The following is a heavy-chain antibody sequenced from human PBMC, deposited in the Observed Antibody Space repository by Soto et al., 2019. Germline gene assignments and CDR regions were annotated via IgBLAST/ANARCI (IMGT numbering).Heavy chain of an antibody. J-gene: IGHJ4*01. Sequence: GGSLRLSCAASGFTFSSHNIYWFRQPPGKGLEWVSSIGTSDGSIYYAASVRGRFTISKDNAKNSVYLQMDSLRSEDTAIYHCARELSTFIRVYNWGQGTLVTVSS. V-gene: IGHV3-21*01. CDR3: ARELSTFIRVYN. CDR1: GFTFSSHN. CDR2: IGTSDGSI. D-gene: IGHD6-13*01.